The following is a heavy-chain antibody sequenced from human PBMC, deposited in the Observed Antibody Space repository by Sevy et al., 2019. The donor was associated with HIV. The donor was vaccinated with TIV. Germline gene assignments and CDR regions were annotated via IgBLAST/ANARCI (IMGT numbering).Heavy chain of an antibody. CDR2: IYTGGST. J-gene: IGHJ2*01. D-gene: IGHD2-8*02. V-gene: IGHV3-53*01. CDR3: ARDHGGVQDWYFDL. Sequence: GGSLRLSCAASGFDVINNYMSWVRQAPGKGLEWVSVIYTGGSTYYADSVTGRFTMSRDTSKNTVYLQMDSLSAEDTAVYYCARDHGGVQDWYFDLWGRGTLVTVSS. CDR1: GFDVINNY.